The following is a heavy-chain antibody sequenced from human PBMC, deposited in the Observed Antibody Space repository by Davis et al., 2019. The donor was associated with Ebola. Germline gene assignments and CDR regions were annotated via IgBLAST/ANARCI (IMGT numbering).Heavy chain of an antibody. V-gene: IGHV1-69*13. CDR1: GGTFSSYA. Sequence: SVKVSCKASGGTFSSYAISWVRQAPGQGLEWMGGIIPIFGTANYAQKFQGRVTITADESTSTAYMELRSLRSDDTAVYYCARYDSSESYGMDVWGQGTTVTVSS. D-gene: IGHD3-22*01. J-gene: IGHJ6*02. CDR2: IIPIFGTA. CDR3: ARYDSSESYGMDV.